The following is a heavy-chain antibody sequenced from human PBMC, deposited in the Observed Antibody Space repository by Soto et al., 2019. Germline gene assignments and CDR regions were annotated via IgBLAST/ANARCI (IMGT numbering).Heavy chain of an antibody. V-gene: IGHV1-18*01. Sequence: ASVKVSCKASGYTFTSYGISWVRQAPGQGLEWMGWISAYNGNTKYAQKLQGRVTMTTDTSSSTAYMELRSLRSEDTAVYFCAADRKIVGTIGAFDFWGQGTLVTVSS. CDR3: AADRKIVGTIGAFDF. CDR1: GYTFTSYG. CDR2: ISAYNGNT. J-gene: IGHJ4*02. D-gene: IGHD1-26*01.